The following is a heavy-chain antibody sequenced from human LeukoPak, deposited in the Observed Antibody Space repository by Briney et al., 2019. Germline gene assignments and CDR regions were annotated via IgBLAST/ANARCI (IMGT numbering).Heavy chain of an antibody. V-gene: IGHV1-3*01. CDR1: GYTFTSYA. CDR3: ARDSGSYASNFDY. J-gene: IGHJ4*02. CDR2: INAGNGNT. Sequence: ASVKVSCKASGYTFTSYAMHWVRQAPGQRLEWMGWINAGNGNTKYSQKFQGRVTITRDTSASTAYMELSSLRSEDTAVYYCARDSGSYASNFDYWGQGTLVTVSS. D-gene: IGHD2-2*01.